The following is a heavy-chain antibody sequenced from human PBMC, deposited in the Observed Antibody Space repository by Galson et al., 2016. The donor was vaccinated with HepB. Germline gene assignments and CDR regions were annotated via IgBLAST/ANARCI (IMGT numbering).Heavy chain of an antibody. CDR3: APPVRSAAANTPIQYYGLDV. CDR2: IKRQTDGGTT. V-gene: IGHV3-15*01. J-gene: IGHJ6*02. Sequence: SLRLSCAASGFTFSDAWMIWVRQAPGKGLEWVGRIKRQTDGGTTDYAAPVKGRFTISRDDSKNTLYLQTNSLKIENTAVYYCAPPVRSAAANTPIQYYGLDVWGQGTTVTVSS. D-gene: IGHD2-15*01. CDR1: GFTFSDAW.